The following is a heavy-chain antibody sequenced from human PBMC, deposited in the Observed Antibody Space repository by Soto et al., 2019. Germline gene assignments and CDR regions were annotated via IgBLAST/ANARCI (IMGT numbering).Heavy chain of an antibody. J-gene: IGHJ4*02. CDR2: INPNSGGT. CDR1: GYTFTGYY. D-gene: IGHD3-10*01. Sequence: ASVKVSCKASGYTFTGYYMHWVRQAPGQGLEWIGWINPNSGGTNYAQKFQGWVTMTRDTSISTAYMELSRLRSDDTAVYYCARVSTPDYYGSGSYYDYWGQGTLVTVSS. CDR3: ARVSTPDYYGSGSYYDY. V-gene: IGHV1-2*04.